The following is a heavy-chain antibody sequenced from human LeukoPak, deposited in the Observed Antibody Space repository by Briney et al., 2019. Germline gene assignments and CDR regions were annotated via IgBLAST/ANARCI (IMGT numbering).Heavy chain of an antibody. CDR1: GYTFTGYY. V-gene: IGHV1-2*06. CDR2: VNPNNGVP. CDR3: AREVGYSSSYYGRFDP. Sequence: ASVKVSCKASGYTFTGYYMHWVRQAPGQGLEWMGRVNPNNGVPNYAQKFQGRVTMTRDTAISTAYMELSSLRYDDTAAYFCAREVGYSSSYYGRFDPWGQGTLVTVSS. J-gene: IGHJ5*02. D-gene: IGHD1-26*01.